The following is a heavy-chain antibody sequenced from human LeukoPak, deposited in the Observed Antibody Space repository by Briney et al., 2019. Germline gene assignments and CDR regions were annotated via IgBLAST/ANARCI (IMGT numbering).Heavy chain of an antibody. D-gene: IGHD3-10*01. CDR1: GDSVSSNSAN. V-gene: IGHV6-1*01. CDR2: TYYRSRWLN. Sequence: SQTLSLTCAISGDSVSSNSANWNWIRQSPSRGLEWLGRTYYRSRWLNDYAVSVKGRITVTPDTSKNQFSLQLHSVSPEDTVVYYCVRDSGMGLDAFDIWGQGTMVTVSS. J-gene: IGHJ3*02. CDR3: VRDSGMGLDAFDI.